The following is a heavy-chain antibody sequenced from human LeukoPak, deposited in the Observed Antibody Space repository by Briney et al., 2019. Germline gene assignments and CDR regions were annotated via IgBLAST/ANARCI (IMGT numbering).Heavy chain of an antibody. CDR1: GYTFTGYY. J-gene: IGHJ6*03. CDR2: INPNSGGT. Sequence: ASVKVSCKASGYTFTGYYMHWVRQAPGQGLEWMGWINPNSGGTNYAQKFQGRVTMTRDTSISTAYMELSRLRSDDTAVYYCARGRAGRGYSYVIYYYYYMDVWGKGTTVTVSS. D-gene: IGHD5-18*01. V-gene: IGHV1-2*02. CDR3: ARGRAGRGYSYVIYYYYYMDV.